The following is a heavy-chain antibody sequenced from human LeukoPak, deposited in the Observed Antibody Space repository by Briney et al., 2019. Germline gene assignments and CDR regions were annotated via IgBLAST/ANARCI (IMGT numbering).Heavy chain of an antibody. V-gene: IGHV3-7*01. Sequence: PGGSLRLSCAASGFTFSSYWMSWVRQAPGKGLERVANIKQDGSEKYYVDSVKGRFTISRDNAKNSLYLQMNSLRAEDTAVYYCAGVWGDYDILTGYLDYWGQGTLVTVSS. J-gene: IGHJ4*02. CDR3: AGVWGDYDILTGYLDY. CDR2: IKQDGSEK. CDR1: GFTFSSYW. D-gene: IGHD3-9*01.